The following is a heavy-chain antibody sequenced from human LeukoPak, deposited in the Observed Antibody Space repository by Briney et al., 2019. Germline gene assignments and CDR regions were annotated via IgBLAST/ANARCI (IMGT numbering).Heavy chain of an antibody. Sequence: GGSLRLSCAVSGPTFSRYAMSWVRQAPGKGLEWVSAISESGSGTYYADSVKGRFTISRDNSKDTLSLQVNSLRAEDTAVYYCAKDIAQGYTFGSIEQDYWGQGTLVTVSS. CDR3: AKDIAQGYTFGSIEQDY. D-gene: IGHD5-18*01. CDR2: ISESGSGT. CDR1: GPTFSRYA. V-gene: IGHV3-23*01. J-gene: IGHJ4*02.